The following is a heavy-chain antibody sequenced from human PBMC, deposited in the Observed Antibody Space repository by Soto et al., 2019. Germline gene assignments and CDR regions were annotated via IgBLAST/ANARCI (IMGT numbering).Heavy chain of an antibody. J-gene: IGHJ6*02. V-gene: IGHV1-18*01. CDR3: ARDLPTMDV. Sequence: ASVKVSCKASGYTINSYAMHWVRQAPGQRLEWMGWIRAYNGNTNYAQKLQGRVTMTTDTSTSTAYMELRSLRSDDTAVYYCARDLPTMDVWGQGTTVTVSS. CDR2: IRAYNGNT. CDR1: GYTINSYA.